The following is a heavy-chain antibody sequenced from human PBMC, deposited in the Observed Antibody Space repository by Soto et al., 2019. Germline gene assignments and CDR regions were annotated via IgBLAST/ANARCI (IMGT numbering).Heavy chain of an antibody. J-gene: IGHJ6*02. CDR3: ARDLYDSSGYSQPDYYYYYGMDV. CDR1: GYTFTGYY. CDR2: INPNSGGT. Sequence: ASVKVSCKASGYTFTGYYMHWVRQAPGQGLEWMGWINPNSGGTNYAQKFQGWVTMTRDTSISTAYMELSRLRSDDTAVYYCARDLYDSSGYSQPDYYYYYGMDVWGQGTTVTVSS. D-gene: IGHD3-22*01. V-gene: IGHV1-2*04.